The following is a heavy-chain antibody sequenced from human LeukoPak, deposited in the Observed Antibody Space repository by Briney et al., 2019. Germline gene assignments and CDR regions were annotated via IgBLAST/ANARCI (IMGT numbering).Heavy chain of an antibody. CDR3: ARAWSYGTFDP. D-gene: IGHD1-26*01. J-gene: IGHJ5*02. V-gene: IGHV1-8*03. Sequence: ASVKVSCEASGYTFTSYDINWVRQATGQGLEWMGWMNPNSGNTGYAQKFQGRVTITRNTSISTAYMELSSLRSEDTAVYYCARAWSYGTFDPWGQGTLVTVSS. CDR2: MNPNSGNT. CDR1: GYTFTSYD.